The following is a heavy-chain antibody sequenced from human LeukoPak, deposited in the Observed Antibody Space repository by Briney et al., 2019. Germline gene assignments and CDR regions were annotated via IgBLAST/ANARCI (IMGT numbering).Heavy chain of an antibody. CDR1: GYTFTSYD. J-gene: IGHJ4*02. V-gene: IGHV1-8*01. D-gene: IGHD2-21*02. Sequence: GASVKVSCKASGYTFTSYDINWVRQATGQGLEWMGWMNPNSGNTGYAQKFQGRVTMTRNTSISTAYMELSSLRSEDTAVYYCARGVVVTAIVDVWGQGALVTVSS. CDR2: MNPNSGNT. CDR3: ARGVVVTAIVDV.